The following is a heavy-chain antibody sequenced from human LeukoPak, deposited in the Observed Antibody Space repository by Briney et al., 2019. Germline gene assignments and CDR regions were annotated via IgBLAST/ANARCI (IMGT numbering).Heavy chain of an antibody. V-gene: IGHV1-46*01. J-gene: IGHJ4*02. D-gene: IGHD5-24*01. CDR3: AREGGSDGYNSNFYY. CDR1: GYTFTSYY. Sequence: ASVKVSCKASGYTFTSYYMHWVRQAPGQGLEWMGIINPSGGSTSYAQKFQGRVTMTRDTSTSTVYMELSSLRSEDTAVYYCAREGGSDGYNSNFYYWGQGTLVTVSS. CDR2: INPSGGST.